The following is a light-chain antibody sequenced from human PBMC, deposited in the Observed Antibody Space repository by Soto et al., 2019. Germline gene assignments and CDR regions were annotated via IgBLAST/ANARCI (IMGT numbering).Light chain of an antibody. J-gene: IGKJ1*01. CDR3: QQYNSYSGT. V-gene: IGKV1-5*01. CDR1: QSISSW. Sequence: DIQMTQSASTLSASVGDRVTITCRASQSISSWLAWYQQKPGKAPKLLIYDASSLESGVPSRFSGSGSGTEFTLTIISLQPDDFATYYCQQYNSYSGTFGQGTKVEIK. CDR2: DAS.